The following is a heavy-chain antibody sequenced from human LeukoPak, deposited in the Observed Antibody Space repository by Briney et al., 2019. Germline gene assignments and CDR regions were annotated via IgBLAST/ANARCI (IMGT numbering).Heavy chain of an antibody. CDR1: GGSFSGYY. V-gene: IGHV4-34*01. CDR3: ASNIVVVPDAFDI. CDR2: INHSGST. D-gene: IGHD2-15*01. Sequence: SETLSLTCAVYGGSFSGYYWSWIRQPPGKGLEWIGEINHSGSTNYNPSLKSRVTISVDTSKNQFSLKLSSVTAADTAVYYCASNIVVVPDAFDIWGQGTMVTVSS. J-gene: IGHJ3*02.